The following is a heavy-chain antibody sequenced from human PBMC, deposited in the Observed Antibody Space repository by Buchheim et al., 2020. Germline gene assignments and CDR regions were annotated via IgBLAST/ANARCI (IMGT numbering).Heavy chain of an antibody. V-gene: IGHV3-30*18. D-gene: IGHD6-13*01. Sequence: QVQLVESGGGVVQPGRSLRLSCAASGFTFSSYGMHWVRQAPGKGLEWVAVISYDGSNKYYADSVKGRFTISRDNSKNTLYLQMNSLRAEDTAVYYCAKDIAAHQYYYYGMDVWGQGTT. CDR2: ISYDGSNK. CDR3: AKDIAAHQYYYYGMDV. J-gene: IGHJ6*02. CDR1: GFTFSSYG.